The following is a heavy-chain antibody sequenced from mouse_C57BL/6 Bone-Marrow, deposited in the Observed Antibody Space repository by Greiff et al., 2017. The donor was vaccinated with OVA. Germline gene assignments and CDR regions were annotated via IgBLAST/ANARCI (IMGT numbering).Heavy chain of an antibody. CDR1: GYTFTSYW. J-gene: IGHJ4*01. V-gene: IGHV1-52*01. Sequence: QVQLQQPGAELVRPGSSVKLSCKASGYTFTSYWMHWVKQRPIQGLEWIGNIDPSASETHYNQKFKDKATLTVDKSSSTAYMQLSSLTSEDSAVYYCARQLPLDSSGYDYGRDYWGQGTSVTDSS. CDR2: IDPSASET. D-gene: IGHD3-2*02. CDR3: ARQLPLDSSGYDYGRDY.